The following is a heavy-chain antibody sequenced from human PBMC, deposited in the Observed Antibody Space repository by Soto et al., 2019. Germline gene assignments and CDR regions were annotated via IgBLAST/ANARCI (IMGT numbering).Heavy chain of an antibody. Sequence: EVQLLESGGGLVQPGESLRLSCAASGFSFTSYAMDWVRQAPGKGLEWVSTISEKPGIIHYADSLKGRFTVSRDNSRNTVYLQMNSLRAEDTAVYYCAKWGRPYGLGSYFAHWGQGAQVTVSS. CDR3: AKWGRPYGLGSYFAH. CDR1: GFSFTSYA. D-gene: IGHD3-10*01. CDR2: ISEKPGII. J-gene: IGHJ4*02. V-gene: IGHV3-23*01.